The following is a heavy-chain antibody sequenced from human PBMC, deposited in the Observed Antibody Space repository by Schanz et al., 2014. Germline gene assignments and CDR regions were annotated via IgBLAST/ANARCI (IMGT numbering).Heavy chain of an antibody. J-gene: IGHJ4*02. Sequence: QVQLQESGPGLVKPSQTLSLTCTVSGDSISSGGYYWSWIRQHPGKGLEWIGYISYSGVTYYNPSLKSRVTISMHTSKNQFSLKLSSVTAADTAVYYCARDRGHGDLPGDICGRGTLVTVSS. D-gene: IGHD4-17*01. CDR3: ARDRGHGDLPGDI. CDR1: GDSISSGGYY. V-gene: IGHV4-31*03. CDR2: ISYSGVT.